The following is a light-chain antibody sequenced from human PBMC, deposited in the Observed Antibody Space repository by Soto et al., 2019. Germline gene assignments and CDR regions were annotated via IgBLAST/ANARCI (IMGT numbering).Light chain of an antibody. CDR3: QQYNGT. J-gene: IGKJ1*01. CDR2: KAS. CDR1: QSISNW. Sequence: DIPMTQSPSTLSASVGDRVTITCRASQSISNWLAWYQQKPGKAPKLLIYKASNLESGVPSRFSGSGSGTGFTLTISSLQPDDFATYYCQQYNGTFGQGTKVEIK. V-gene: IGKV1-5*03.